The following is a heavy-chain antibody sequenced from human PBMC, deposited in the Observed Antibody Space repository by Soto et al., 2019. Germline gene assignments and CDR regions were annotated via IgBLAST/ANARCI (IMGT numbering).Heavy chain of an antibody. CDR3: ARVPLRGTSSYYMDV. Sequence: SETLSLTCVVYRGSLSGYYLSWIRQPPGKGLEWIGEINHSGSTHYSPSLKSRVTMSVDTSKNHFSVKLTSVTAADTATYYCARVPLRGTSSYYMDVWATGTTVTVSS. CDR1: RGSLSGYY. J-gene: IGHJ6*03. V-gene: IGHV4-34*01. CDR2: INHSGST. D-gene: IGHD1-1*01.